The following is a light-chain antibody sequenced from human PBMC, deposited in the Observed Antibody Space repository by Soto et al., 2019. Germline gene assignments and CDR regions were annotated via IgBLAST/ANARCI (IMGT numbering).Light chain of an antibody. CDR2: DAS. J-gene: IGKJ2*01. V-gene: IGKV3-15*01. CDR3: QHYNYWPYT. CDR1: QSVSSSY. Sequence: EIGLTQSPGTLSLSPGERATLSCRASQSVSSSYLAWYQRKPGQAPRLLVYDASTRATGVPARFSGSGSGTDFTLTISSLQSEDFAVYYCQHYNYWPYTFGQGT.